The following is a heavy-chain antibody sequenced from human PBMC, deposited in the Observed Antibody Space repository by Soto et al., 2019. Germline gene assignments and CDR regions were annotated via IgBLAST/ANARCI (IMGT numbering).Heavy chain of an antibody. CDR1: GFSVSSSD. CDR3: GTSSRKDYHFAMDV. CDR2: IYSGGST. D-gene: IGHD6-6*01. V-gene: IGHV3-53*01. Sequence: GGALRLSCAASGFSVSSSDMSWVRQVPGEGLEWVSVIYSGGSTHDADYVKGRFSVSRDTSKNTVDLQMNSLRVDDTAVYYCGTSSRKDYHFAMDVWGQGTAVTVSS. J-gene: IGHJ6*02.